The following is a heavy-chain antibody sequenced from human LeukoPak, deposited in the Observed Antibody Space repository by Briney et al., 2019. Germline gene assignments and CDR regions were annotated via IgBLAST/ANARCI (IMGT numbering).Heavy chain of an antibody. J-gene: IGHJ4*02. D-gene: IGHD2-21*02. CDR1: GFTFDDYA. CDR3: AKVVYCGGDCYYFDY. Sequence: GGSLRLSCAASGFTFDDYAMHWVRQAPGKGLEWVSGISWNSDSIGYADSVKGRFTISRDNAKNSLYLQMNSLRAEDMALYYCAKVVYCGGDCYYFDYWGQGTLVTVSP. V-gene: IGHV3-9*03. CDR2: ISWNSDSI.